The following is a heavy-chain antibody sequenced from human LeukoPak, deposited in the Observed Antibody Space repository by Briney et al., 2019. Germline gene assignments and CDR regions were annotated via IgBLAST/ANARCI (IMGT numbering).Heavy chain of an antibody. CDR1: GFTFSSYS. CDR3: ARGSSSDAFDI. Sequence: GGSLRLSCAASGFTFSSYSVNWVRQAPGKGLEWVSSISSSSYIYYADSVKGRFTISRDNAKNSLYLQMNSLRAEDTAVYYCARGSSSDAFDIWGQGTMVTVSS. V-gene: IGHV3-21*01. CDR2: ISSSSYI. J-gene: IGHJ3*02. D-gene: IGHD6-13*01.